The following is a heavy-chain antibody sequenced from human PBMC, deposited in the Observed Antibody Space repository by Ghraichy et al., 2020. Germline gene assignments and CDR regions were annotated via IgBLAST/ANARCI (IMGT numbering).Heavy chain of an antibody. CDR1: GFTVSSNY. D-gene: IGHD6-19*01. CDR2: IYSGGST. CDR3: ARGGAGGSGWLKRSFDY. J-gene: IGHJ4*02. V-gene: IGHV3-66*01. Sequence: GGSLRLSCAASGFTVSSNYMSWVRQAPGKGLEWVSVIYSGGSTYYADSVKGRFTISRDNSKNTLYLQMNSLRAEDTAVYYCARGGAGGSGWLKRSFDYWGQGTLVTVSS.